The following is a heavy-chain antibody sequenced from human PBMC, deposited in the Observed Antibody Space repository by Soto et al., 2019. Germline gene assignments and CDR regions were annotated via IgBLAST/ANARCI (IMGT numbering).Heavy chain of an antibody. V-gene: IGHV3-9*01. CDR1: GFTFDDYA. Sequence: EVQLVESGGGLVQPGRSLRLSCAASGFTFDDYAMHWVRQAPGKGLEWVSGISWNSGSIGYADSVKGRFTISRDNAKNSLYLQMNSLRAEDTALYYCAKLDVSGSCAAHFCDIWGQGTMVTVSS. CDR3: AKLDVSGSCAAHFCDI. CDR2: ISWNSGSI. D-gene: IGHD2-15*01. J-gene: IGHJ3*02.